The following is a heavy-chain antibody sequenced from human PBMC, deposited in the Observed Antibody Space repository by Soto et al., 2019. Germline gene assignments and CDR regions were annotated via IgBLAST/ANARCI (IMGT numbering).Heavy chain of an antibody. CDR1: GYTFTSYG. CDR2: ISAYNGNT. V-gene: IGHV1-18*01. D-gene: IGHD6-13*01. Sequence: XSVKVSCKASGYTFTSYGIRLVRQAPGQGLECMGWISAYNGNTNYSQKLQGRVTMTTDTSTSTAYMELRSLRSDDTAVYYCARLEKLWDHSSTIYYGMDVWGQGTKVTVS. J-gene: IGHJ6*02. CDR3: ARLEKLWDHSSTIYYGMDV.